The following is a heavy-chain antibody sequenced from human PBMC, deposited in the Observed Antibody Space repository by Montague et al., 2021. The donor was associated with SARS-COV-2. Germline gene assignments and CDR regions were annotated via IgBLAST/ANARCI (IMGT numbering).Heavy chain of an antibody. CDR2: INPISGGT. V-gene: IGHV1-2*04. J-gene: IGHJ3*02. CDR1: GYRFTGYY. D-gene: IGHD4-17*01. CDR3: ARVHDYGDLDAFDI. Sequence: SVKVSCKASGYRFTGYYMHWVRQAPGQGLEWMGWINPISGGTNYAQKFQGWVTMTRDTSISTAYMELSRLTSDDAAVYYCARVHDYGDLDAFDIWGPGTMVTVSS.